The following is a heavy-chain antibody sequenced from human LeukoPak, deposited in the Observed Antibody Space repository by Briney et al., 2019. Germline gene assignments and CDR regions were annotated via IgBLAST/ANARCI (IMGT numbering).Heavy chain of an antibody. CDR3: AKGYSSGWPTDY. Sequence: GGSLRLSCAASGFTFSSYGMYWVRQAPGKGLEWVAVISYDGSNKYYADSVKGRFTISRDNSKNTLYLQMNSLRAEDTAVYYCAKGYSSGWPTDYWGQGTLVTVSS. J-gene: IGHJ4*02. D-gene: IGHD6-19*01. CDR2: ISYDGSNK. V-gene: IGHV3-30*18. CDR1: GFTFSSYG.